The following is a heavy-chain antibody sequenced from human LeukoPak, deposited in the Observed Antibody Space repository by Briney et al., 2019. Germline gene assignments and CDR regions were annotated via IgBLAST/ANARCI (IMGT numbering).Heavy chain of an antibody. V-gene: IGHV1-18*01. J-gene: IGHJ4*02. CDR1: GGTFSSYA. CDR2: ISAYNGNT. Sequence: ASVKVSCTASGGTFSSYAISWVRQAPGQGLEWMGWISAYNGNTNYAQKLQGRVTMTTDTSTSTAYMELRSLRSDDTAVYYCARASYDSSGYYSYYFDYWGQGTLVTVSS. CDR3: ARASYDSSGYYSYYFDY. D-gene: IGHD3-22*01.